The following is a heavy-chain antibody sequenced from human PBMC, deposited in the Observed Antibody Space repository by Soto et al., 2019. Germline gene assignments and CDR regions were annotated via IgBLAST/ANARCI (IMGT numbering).Heavy chain of an antibody. CDR2: IYCSGST. J-gene: IGHJ3*01. CDR1: GGSISSYY. Sequence: LSLTCTVSGGSISSYYWSWIRQPPGKGLEWIGYIYCSGSTNYNPSLKSRVTISVDTSKNQFSLKLSSVTAADTAVYYCARFPRRHAFDLWGQGTMVTVSS. V-gene: IGHV4-59*01. CDR3: ARFPRRHAFDL.